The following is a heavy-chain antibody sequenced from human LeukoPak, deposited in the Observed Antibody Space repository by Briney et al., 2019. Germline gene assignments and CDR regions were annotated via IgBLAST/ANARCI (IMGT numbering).Heavy chain of an antibody. J-gene: IGHJ4*02. D-gene: IGHD4-17*01. CDR3: AKGDYGDNYFDY. V-gene: IGHV3-30*02. CDR2: IRYDGSKK. Sequence: PGGSLRLSCVASGFTFSSYGIHWVRQAPGKGLEWVAFIRYDGSKKYYADSVKGRFTISRDNSKNTLYLQMNSLRAEDTAVYYCAKGDYGDNYFDYWGQGTLVTVSS. CDR1: GFTFSSYG.